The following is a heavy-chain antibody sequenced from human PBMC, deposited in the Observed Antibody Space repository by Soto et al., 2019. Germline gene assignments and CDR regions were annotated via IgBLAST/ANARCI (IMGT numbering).Heavy chain of an antibody. D-gene: IGHD2-15*01. V-gene: IGHV3-13*04. CDR2: IDTTGDT. CDR1: GFIFRSYA. CDR3: TRGGCSGGSCPADY. J-gene: IGHJ4*02. Sequence: EVQLVESGGGLVQPGGSLRLSCAASGFIFRSYAMHWVRQASGKGLEWVSVIDTTGDTYYPGSVKCRFTISRENAKNSLYLQMNSLRAGDTAVYYCTRGGCSGGSCPADYWGQGTLVTVSS.